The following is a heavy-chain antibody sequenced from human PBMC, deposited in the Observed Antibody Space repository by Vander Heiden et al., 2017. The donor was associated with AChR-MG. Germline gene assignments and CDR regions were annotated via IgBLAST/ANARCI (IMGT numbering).Heavy chain of an antibody. CDR3: ARHKVYFDY. CDR1: GYSFTSYW. CDR2: IDPVDSDT. J-gene: IGHJ4*02. Sequence: EVQLVQSGAEVKKHGESLKISCKGSGYSFTSYWIGWVRQMPGKGLEWMGIIDPVDSDTRDSPSFQGQVTISADKSSSTAYLQWSSLKASDTAMYDCARHKVYFDYWGQGTLVTVSS. V-gene: IGHV5-51*01.